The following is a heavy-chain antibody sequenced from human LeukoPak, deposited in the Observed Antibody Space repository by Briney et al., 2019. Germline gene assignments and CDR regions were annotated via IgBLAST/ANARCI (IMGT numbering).Heavy chain of an antibody. V-gene: IGHV5-51*01. CDR1: GYRFSNYY. Sequence: GESLKISCKGSGYRFSNYYIAWLRQLPGKGLEWMGLIFPGDSNTKYSPSFQGQVTISADKSISTAYLQWSSLRASDTAMYYCARQPNYFDTRGYLSHAFDIWGQGTMVTVS. D-gene: IGHD3-22*01. J-gene: IGHJ3*02. CDR3: ARQPNYFDTRGYLSHAFDI. CDR2: IFPGDSNT.